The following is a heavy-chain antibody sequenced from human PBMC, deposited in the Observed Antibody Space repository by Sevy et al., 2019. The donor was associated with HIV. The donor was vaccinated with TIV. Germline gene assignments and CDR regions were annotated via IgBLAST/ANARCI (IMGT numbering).Heavy chain of an antibody. J-gene: IGHJ4*02. CDR1: GFTLGSYT. CDR2: ISATGGST. Sequence: GGSLRLSCAASGFTLGSYTMNWVRQAPGEGLEWVASISATGGSTYYVDSVKGRFTISRDVSKGLLYLQMNSLTAEDTAIFYCAKTLQKLPFHPHYFDYRGQGTLVTVSS. D-gene: IGHD2-21*02. V-gene: IGHV3-23*01. CDR3: AKTLQKLPFHPHYFDY.